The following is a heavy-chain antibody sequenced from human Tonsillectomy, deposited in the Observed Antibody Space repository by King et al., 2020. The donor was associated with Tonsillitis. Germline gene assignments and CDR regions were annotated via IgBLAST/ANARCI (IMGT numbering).Heavy chain of an antibody. CDR1: GFTFSDYG. CDR2: IWYDGSNK. V-gene: IGHV3-33*08. J-gene: IGHJ4*02. CDR3: ARALGSSGYRLDY. D-gene: IGHD3-22*01. Sequence: VQLVESGGGVVQPGRSLRLSCAASGFTFSDYGIHWVRQAPGKGLEGVAVIWYDGSNKFYADSVKGRFTISRDNSKNTLYLQMNSLRAEDTAVYYCARALGSSGYRLDYWGQGTLVTVSS.